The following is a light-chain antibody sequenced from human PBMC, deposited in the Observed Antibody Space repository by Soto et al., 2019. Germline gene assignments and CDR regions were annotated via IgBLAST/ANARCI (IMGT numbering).Light chain of an antibody. J-gene: IGKJ5*01. CDR2: AAS. Sequence: DIQMTQSPSSLSASVGDRVTITCRASQGISNFLAWYQQKPGKVPKLLISAASTLQSGVPSRFSGSGAGTDFTLPITSLQPEDVATYYCQKYSSVITFGQGTRLEIK. CDR3: QKYSSVIT. CDR1: QGISNF. V-gene: IGKV1-27*01.